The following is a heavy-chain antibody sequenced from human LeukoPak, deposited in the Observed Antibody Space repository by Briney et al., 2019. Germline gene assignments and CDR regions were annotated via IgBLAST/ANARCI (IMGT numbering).Heavy chain of an antibody. J-gene: IGHJ4*02. V-gene: IGHV1-2*06. Sequence: ASVKVSCEASGYTFTGYYMHWVRQAPGQGLEWMGRINPNSGGTNYAQKFQGRVTMTRDTSISTAYMELSRLRSDDTAVYYCARAYDSSGYYYAYWGQGTLVTVSS. CDR2: INPNSGGT. D-gene: IGHD3-22*01. CDR3: ARAYDSSGYYYAY. CDR1: GYTFTGYY.